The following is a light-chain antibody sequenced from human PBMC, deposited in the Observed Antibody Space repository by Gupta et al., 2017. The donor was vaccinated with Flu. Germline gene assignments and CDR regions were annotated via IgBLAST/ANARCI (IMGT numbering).Light chain of an antibody. J-gene: IGLJ2*01. CDR3: CSYAGTFTFV. CDR1: SIDIGRFDY. CDR2: GIT. Sequence: SITISCTGTSIDIGRFDYVSWFQQHPGKAPKLILYGITGRPAGVPNRFSGTKSGNTASLTISGLQGEDEADYFCCSYAGTFTFVFGGGTKVTVL. V-gene: IGLV2-11*03.